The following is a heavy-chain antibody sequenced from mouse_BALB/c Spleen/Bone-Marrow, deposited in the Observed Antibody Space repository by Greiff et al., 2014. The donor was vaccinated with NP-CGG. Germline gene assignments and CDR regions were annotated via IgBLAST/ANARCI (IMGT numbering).Heavy chain of an antibody. J-gene: IGHJ1*01. CDR3: AREYYGNYAWYFDV. Sequence: VHVKQSGAELVKPGASVKLSCTASGFNIKDTYMNWVKQRPEQGLEWIGRIDPANGNTKYDPKFQGKATITADTSSNTAYLQLSGLTSEDTAVYYCAREYYGNYAWYFDVWGAGTTVTVPS. V-gene: IGHV14-3*02. CDR1: GFNIKDTY. D-gene: IGHD2-1*01. CDR2: IDPANGNT.